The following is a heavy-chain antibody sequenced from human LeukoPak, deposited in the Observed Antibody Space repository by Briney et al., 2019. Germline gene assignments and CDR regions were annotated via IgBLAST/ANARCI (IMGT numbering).Heavy chain of an antibody. CDR3: ATKLHGDYFDY. J-gene: IGHJ4*02. CDR1: GYSFANYW. V-gene: IGHV5-51*01. Sequence: GESLKISCKGSGYSFANYWIGWVRQMPGKVLEWMGFIYPGDSDARYSPSFQGQVTLSADKSINTAYLQWSSLRASDTAMYYCATKLHGDYFDYWGQGSLVTVSS. D-gene: IGHD4-17*01. CDR2: IYPGDSDA.